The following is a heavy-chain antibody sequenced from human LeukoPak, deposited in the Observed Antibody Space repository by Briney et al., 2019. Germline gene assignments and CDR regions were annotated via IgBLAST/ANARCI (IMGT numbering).Heavy chain of an antibody. D-gene: IGHD1-14*01. CDR1: GYTFTSYG. J-gene: IGHJ6*03. CDR2: ISAYSGNT. CDR3: ARGARLKQITYYYYYMDV. Sequence: ASVKVSCKASGYTFTSYGISWVRQAPGQGLEWMGWISAYSGNTNYAQKLQGRVTMTTDTSTSTAYMELSRLRSDDTAVYYCARGARLKQITYYYYYMDVWGKGTTVTVSS. V-gene: IGHV1-18*01.